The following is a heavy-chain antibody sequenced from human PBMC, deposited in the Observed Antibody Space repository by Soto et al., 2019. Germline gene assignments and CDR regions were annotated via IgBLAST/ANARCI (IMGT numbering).Heavy chain of an antibody. J-gene: IGHJ3*02. D-gene: IGHD3-16*01. V-gene: IGHV1-58*02. CDR1: GFTFTSSA. CDR3: AAVPYYDYIWGGPPPRHAFDI. Sequence: SVKVSCKASGFTFTSSAMQWVRQARGQRLEWIGWIVVGSGNTDYAQKFQERVTITRDMSTSTAYMELSSLRSEDTAVYYCAAVPYYDYIWGGPPPRHAFDIGGQGKMVTVSS. CDR2: IVVGSGNT.